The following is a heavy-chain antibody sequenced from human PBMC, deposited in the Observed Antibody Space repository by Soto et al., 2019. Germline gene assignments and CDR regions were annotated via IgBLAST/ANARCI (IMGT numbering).Heavy chain of an antibody. CDR1: GGSISSYF. D-gene: IGHD3-10*01. CDR3: SGARFGEVSPTDY. V-gene: IGHV4-59*01. CDR2: IYNSGST. J-gene: IGHJ4*02. Sequence: QVQLQESGPGLVKPSETLSLTCTVSGGSISSYFWSWIRQPPGKGLEWIGYIYNSGSTNHNPSLRSRVSISMDTSKNQFSLKLSSVTAADTAVYYCSGARFGEVSPTDYWGQGILVTVSA.